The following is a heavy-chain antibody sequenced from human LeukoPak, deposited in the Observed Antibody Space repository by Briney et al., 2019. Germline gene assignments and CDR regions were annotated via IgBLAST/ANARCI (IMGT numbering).Heavy chain of an antibody. V-gene: IGHV4-59*11. CDR1: GGSISSHY. Sequence: PSETLSLTCTVSGGSISSHYWSWIRQPPGKGLEWIGYIYYSGSTNYNPSLKSRVTISVDTSKNQFSLKLSSVTVADTAVYYCARGQTYKDFWSGYYFDYWGQGTLVTVSS. CDR3: ARGQTYKDFWSGYYFDY. J-gene: IGHJ4*02. CDR2: IYYSGST. D-gene: IGHD3-3*01.